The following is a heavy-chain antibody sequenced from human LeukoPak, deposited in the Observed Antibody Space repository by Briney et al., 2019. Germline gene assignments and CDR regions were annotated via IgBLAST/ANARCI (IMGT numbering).Heavy chain of an antibody. D-gene: IGHD6-19*01. CDR2: INPSGNGT. CDR3: ARGPLISGDNLFDP. V-gene: IGHV1-46*01. Sequence: ASVTVSCMASGYTFSSHYMHWVRHAPGQGLEWVGIINPSGNGTSYAQTVQGRVTIPRDTSTSTAYMELSSLRSDDTAVYYCARGPLISGDNLFDPWGQGTLLTVSS. CDR1: GYTFSSHY. J-gene: IGHJ5*02.